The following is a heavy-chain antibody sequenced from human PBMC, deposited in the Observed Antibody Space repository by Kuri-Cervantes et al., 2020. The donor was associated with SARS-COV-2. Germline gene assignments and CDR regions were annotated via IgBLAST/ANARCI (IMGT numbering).Heavy chain of an antibody. CDR3: ASLRPNYNWNYEEGPRYYYYMDV. D-gene: IGHD1-7*01. CDR2: ISYDGSNK. J-gene: IGHJ6*03. Sequence: GESLKISCAASGFTSSSYAMHWVSQAPGKGLEWVAVISYDGSNKYYADSVKGRFTISRDNSKNTLYLQMNSLRTEDTAVYYCASLRPNYNWNYEEGPRYYYYMDVWGKGTTVTVSS. CDR1: GFTSSSYA. V-gene: IGHV3-30*04.